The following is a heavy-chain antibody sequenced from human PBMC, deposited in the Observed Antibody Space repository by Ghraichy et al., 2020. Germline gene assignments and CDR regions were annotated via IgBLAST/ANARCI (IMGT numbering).Heavy chain of an antibody. Sequence: GGSLRLSCAASGFTFSSYGMHWVRQAPGKGLEWVAVISYDGSNKYYADSVKGRFTISRDNSKNTLYLQMNSLRAEDTAVYYCAKDNIVVVPAAIGYGMDVWGQGTTVTVSS. V-gene: IGHV3-30*18. CDR2: ISYDGSNK. D-gene: IGHD2-2*01. CDR1: GFTFSSYG. J-gene: IGHJ6*02. CDR3: AKDNIVVVPAAIGYGMDV.